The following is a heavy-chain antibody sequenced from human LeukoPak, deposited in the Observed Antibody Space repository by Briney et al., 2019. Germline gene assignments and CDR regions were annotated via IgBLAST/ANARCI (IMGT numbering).Heavy chain of an antibody. J-gene: IGHJ4*02. CDR1: GFTFSSYA. CDR2: ISYDGSNK. D-gene: IGHD1-26*01. CDR3: ARGGSYLDY. Sequence: PGRSLRLSCAASGFTFSSYAMHWVRQAPGKGLEWVAVISYDGSNKYYADSVKGRFTISRDNSKITLYLQMNSLRAEDTAVYYCARGGSYLDYWGQGTLVTVSS. V-gene: IGHV3-30-3*01.